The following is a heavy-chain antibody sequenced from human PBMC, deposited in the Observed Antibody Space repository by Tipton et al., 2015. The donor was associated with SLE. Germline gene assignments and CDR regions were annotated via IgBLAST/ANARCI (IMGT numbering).Heavy chain of an antibody. V-gene: IGHV3-15*01. CDR3: TTVRSVTTRYFDY. Sequence: SLRLSCAGSGFIFTNAWMRWVRQAPGKGLEWVGRIKSKIDGGTTDYAAPVKGRFVISRDDSENTVYLQMDSLKIEDTGVYYCTTVRSVTTRYFDYWGQGILVTVSS. CDR2: IKSKIDGGTT. D-gene: IGHD4-17*01. CDR1: GFIFTNAW. J-gene: IGHJ4*02.